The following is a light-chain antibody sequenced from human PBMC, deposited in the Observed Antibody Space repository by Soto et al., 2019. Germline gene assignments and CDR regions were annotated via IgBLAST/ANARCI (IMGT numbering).Light chain of an antibody. CDR1: QSINNW. J-gene: IGKJ4*01. V-gene: IGKV1-5*03. Sequence: DIQMTQSPSTLSASVGDRVTITCRASQSINNWLAWYQQKPGKAPKLLIYKASSLESGVPSRFSGSGSGTEFTLTISSLQPDDFATYYCQQYNSFALTLGGGTKVDIK. CDR2: KAS. CDR3: QQYNSFALT.